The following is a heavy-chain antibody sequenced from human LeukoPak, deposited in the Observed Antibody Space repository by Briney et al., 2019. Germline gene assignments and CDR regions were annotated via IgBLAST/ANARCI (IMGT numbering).Heavy chain of an antibody. J-gene: IGHJ4*02. CDR2: IYSSGST. V-gene: IGHV3-66*01. CDR3: ASGLVTASLDFDY. CDR1: GFTVSSNY. Sequence: PGGSLRLSCAASGFTVSSNYMIWVRQAPGKGLEWVSIIYSSGSTYYADSVKGRFIISRDNSKNTLYLPMNSLRVEDTAVYYCASGLVTASLDFDYWGQGTLVTVSS. D-gene: IGHD2-21*02.